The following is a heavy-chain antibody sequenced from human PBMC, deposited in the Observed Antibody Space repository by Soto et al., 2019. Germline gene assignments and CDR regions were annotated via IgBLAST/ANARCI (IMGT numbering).Heavy chain of an antibody. Sequence: SETLSLTCAVSGGSISSSNWWSWARQPPGKGLEWIGEIYHSGSTNYNPSLKSRVTISVDKSKNQFSLKLSSVTAADTAVYYCARGCTNGVCSSLYYYYYGMDVWGQGTTVTVSS. CDR1: GGSISSSNW. J-gene: IGHJ6*02. CDR3: ARGCTNGVCSSLYYYYYGMDV. V-gene: IGHV4-4*02. D-gene: IGHD2-8*01. CDR2: IYHSGST.